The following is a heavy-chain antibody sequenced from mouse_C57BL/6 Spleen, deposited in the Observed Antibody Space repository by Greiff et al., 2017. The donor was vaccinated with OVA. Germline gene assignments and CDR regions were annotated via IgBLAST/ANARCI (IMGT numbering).Heavy chain of an antibody. CDR1: GYAFSSSW. V-gene: IGHV1-82*01. CDR2: IYPGDGDT. D-gene: IGHD1-1*01. Sequence: LVKPGASVKISCKASGYAFSSSWMNWVKQRPGKGLEWIGRIYPGDGDTNYNGKFKGKATLTADKSSSTAYMQLSSLTSEDSAVYFCARYFTTVVATEAMDYWGQGTSVTVSS. J-gene: IGHJ4*01. CDR3: ARYFTTVVATEAMDY.